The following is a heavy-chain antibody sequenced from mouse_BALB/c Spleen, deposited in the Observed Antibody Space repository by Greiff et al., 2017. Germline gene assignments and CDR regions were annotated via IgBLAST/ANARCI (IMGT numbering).Heavy chain of an antibody. Sequence: EVHLVESGGGLVQPGGSLKLSCAASGFTFSSYGMSWVRQTPDKRLELVATINSNGGSTYYPDSVKGRFTISRDNAKNTLYLQMSSLKSEDTAMYYCARGHYYYGSSHFAYWGQGTLVTVSA. J-gene: IGHJ3*01. V-gene: IGHV5-6-3*01. CDR3: ARGHYYYGSSHFAY. CDR1: GFTFSSYG. CDR2: INSNGGST. D-gene: IGHD1-1*01.